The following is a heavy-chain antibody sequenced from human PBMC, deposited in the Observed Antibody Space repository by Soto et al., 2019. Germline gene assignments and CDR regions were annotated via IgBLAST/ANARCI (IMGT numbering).Heavy chain of an antibody. CDR3: AREGTGYCSGGSCPIPYYYYGMDV. CDR2: ISSSSSYI. D-gene: IGHD2-15*01. CDR1: GFTFSSYS. Sequence: LRLSCAASGFTFSSYSMNWVRQAPGKGLEWVSSISSSSSYIYYADSVKGRFTISRDNAKNSLYLQMNSLRAEDTAVYYCAREGTGYCSGGSCPIPYYYYGMDVWGQGTTVTSP. J-gene: IGHJ6*02. V-gene: IGHV3-21*01.